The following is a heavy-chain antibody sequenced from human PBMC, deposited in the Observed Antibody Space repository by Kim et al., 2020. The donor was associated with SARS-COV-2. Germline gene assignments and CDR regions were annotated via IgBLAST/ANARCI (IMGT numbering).Heavy chain of an antibody. CDR2: GAS. V-gene: IGHV1-69*01. Sequence: GASNYAQKVQGRITITAGESTSTAYMGLSSRRSEDTAVYYCARERGGMDVWGQGTTVTVSS. CDR3: ARERGGMDV. J-gene: IGHJ6*02.